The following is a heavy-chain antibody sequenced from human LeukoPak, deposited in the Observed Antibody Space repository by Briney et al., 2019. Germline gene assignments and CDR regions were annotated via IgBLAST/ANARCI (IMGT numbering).Heavy chain of an antibody. Sequence: SETLSLTCAVYGGSFSGYYWSWIRQPPGKGLEWIGEINHSGSTNYNLSLKSRVTISVDTSKNQFSLKLSSVTAADTAVYYCASPCSGGSCYSGGSFDYWGQGTLVTVSS. D-gene: IGHD2-15*01. J-gene: IGHJ4*02. V-gene: IGHV4-34*01. CDR3: ASPCSGGSCYSGGSFDY. CDR1: GGSFSGYY. CDR2: INHSGST.